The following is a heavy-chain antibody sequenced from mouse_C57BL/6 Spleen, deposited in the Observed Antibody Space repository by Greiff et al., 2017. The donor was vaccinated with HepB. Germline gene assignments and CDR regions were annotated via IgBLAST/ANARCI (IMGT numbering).Heavy chain of an antibody. CDR1: GYTLTSYW. J-gene: IGHJ3*01. V-gene: IGHV1-50*01. CDR2: IDPSDSYT. D-gene: IGHD3-2*02. CDR3: ARSKTAQVSAWFAY. Sequence: QVQLQQPGAELVKPGASVKLSCKASGYTLTSYWMQWVKQRPGQGLEWIGEIDPSDSYTNYNQKFKGKATLTVDTSSSTAYMQLSSLTSEDSAVYYCARSKTAQVSAWFAYWGQGTLVTVSA.